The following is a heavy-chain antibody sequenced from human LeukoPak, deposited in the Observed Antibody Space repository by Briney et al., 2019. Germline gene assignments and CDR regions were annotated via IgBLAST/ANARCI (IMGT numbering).Heavy chain of an antibody. V-gene: IGHV1-2*02. CDR1: GYTFTGYY. Sequence: ASVKVSCKASGYTFTGYYMHWVRQAPGQGLEWMGWINPNSGGTNYAQKFQGRVTMTRDTSISTAYMELSRLRSDDTAVYYCASESANYYSGSSGYYPDAFDIWGQGTMVTVSS. D-gene: IGHD3-22*01. CDR2: INPNSGGT. J-gene: IGHJ3*02. CDR3: ASESANYYSGSSGYYPDAFDI.